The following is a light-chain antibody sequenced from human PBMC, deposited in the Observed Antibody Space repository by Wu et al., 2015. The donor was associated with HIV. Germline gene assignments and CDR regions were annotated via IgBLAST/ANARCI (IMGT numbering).Light chain of an antibody. V-gene: IGKV1-27*01. Sequence: DIQMTQSPSSLSAFVGDRVTITCRASQSINSYLNWYQQKPGKAPKVLIYAASTLQSGVPSRFSGSGSGTDFTLTISSLQPEDVATYYCQKYNTAPWTFGQGTKVEIK. J-gene: IGKJ1*01. CDR2: AAS. CDR3: QKYNTAPWT. CDR1: QSINSY.